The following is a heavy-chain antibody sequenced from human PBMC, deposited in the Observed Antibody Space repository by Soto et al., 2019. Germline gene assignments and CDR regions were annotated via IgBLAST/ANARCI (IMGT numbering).Heavy chain of an antibody. V-gene: IGHV3-23*01. CDR3: AKKVTSRPGRQYFDY. J-gene: IGHJ4*02. CDR2: FRSGGDDGTT. Sequence: PGGSLRLSCVASGFTFSSYSMSWVRQAPGKGLEWVSGFRSGGDDGTTYYADSVKGRFTISRGNSKNTLFLQMNSLRAEDTAIYYCAKKVTSRPGRQYFDYWGQGTRVTFSS. D-gene: IGHD6-6*01. CDR1: GFTFSSYS.